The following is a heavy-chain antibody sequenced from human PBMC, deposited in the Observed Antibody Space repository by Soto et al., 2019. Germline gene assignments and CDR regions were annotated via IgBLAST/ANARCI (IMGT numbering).Heavy chain of an antibody. D-gene: IGHD1-26*01. CDR2: ISGSGGST. CDR1: GFIFSNFA. Sequence: EVQLLESGGGLVQPGGSLRLSCAASGFIFSNFAMNWVRQAPGKGLERVSSISGSGGSTYYAYSVKGRFTISRDSSKNTLYLQMNSLRAEDTAIYHCLKDGTGWTARLDDWGQGTLVTVSS. CDR3: LKDGTGWTARLDD. J-gene: IGHJ4*02. V-gene: IGHV3-23*01.